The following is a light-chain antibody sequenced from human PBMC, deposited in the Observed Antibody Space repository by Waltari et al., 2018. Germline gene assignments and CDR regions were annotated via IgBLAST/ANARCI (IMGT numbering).Light chain of an antibody. CDR1: SSNIGTSY. V-gene: IGLV1-47*01. Sequence: QSVLTQPPSLSGTPGQRVTISCSGSSSNIGTSYVFWYQQFPGRAPKLLIYLDDNRPSGVPVRFSASKSGSSASLTISGLRPEDEADYHCAGWDDSLTGVVFGGGTKLTV. CDR3: AGWDDSLTGVV. J-gene: IGLJ2*01. CDR2: LDD.